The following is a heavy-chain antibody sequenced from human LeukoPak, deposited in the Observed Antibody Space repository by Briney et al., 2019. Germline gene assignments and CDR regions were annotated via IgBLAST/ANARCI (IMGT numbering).Heavy chain of an antibody. CDR1: GGSFSGYY. J-gene: IGHJ3*02. V-gene: IGHV4-59*01. CDR3: ARDRLYRAAAGVNDAFDI. D-gene: IGHD6-13*01. CDR2: IYYSGST. Sequence: SETLSLTCAVYGGSFSGYYWSWIRQPPGKGLEWIGYIYYSGSTNYNPSLKSRVTISVDTSKNQFSLKLSSVTAADTAVYYCARDRLYRAAAGVNDAFDIWGQGTMVTVSS.